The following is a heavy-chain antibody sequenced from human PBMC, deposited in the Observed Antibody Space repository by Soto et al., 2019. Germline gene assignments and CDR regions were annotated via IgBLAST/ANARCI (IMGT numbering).Heavy chain of an antibody. V-gene: IGHV1-69*01. CDR1: GGSFSNYI. CDR2: TIPMFATA. J-gene: IGHJ4*02. D-gene: IGHD6-19*01. CDR3: ARGLFGQQWLVGFDT. Sequence: QVHLVQSGAEVKKPGSSVKVSCKASGGSFSNYIFAWVRQAPGQGLEWMGGTIPMFATAQYAQKLQGRVTITADESTSTVYLDLTSLTSDDTAGYYCARGLFGQQWLVGFDTWGQGTLVTVSS.